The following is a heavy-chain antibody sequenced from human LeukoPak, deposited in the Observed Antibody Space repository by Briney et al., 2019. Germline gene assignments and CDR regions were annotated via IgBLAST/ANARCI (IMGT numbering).Heavy chain of an antibody. CDR2: IKQDGSEK. CDR1: GFTFSSYW. CDR3: ARLSSGGRTHPYYFDY. Sequence: PGGSLRLSCAASGFTFSSYWMSWVRQAPGKGLEWVANIKQDGSEKYYVDSVKGRFTISRDNAKNSLYLQMNSLRAEDTAVYYCARLSSGGRTHPYYFDYWGQGTLVTVSS. J-gene: IGHJ4*02. V-gene: IGHV3-7*01. D-gene: IGHD6-19*01.